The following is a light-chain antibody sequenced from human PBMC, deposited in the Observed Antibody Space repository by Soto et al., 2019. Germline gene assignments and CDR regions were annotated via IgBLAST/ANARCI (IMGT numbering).Light chain of an antibody. CDR1: SSDVGGYNY. Sequence: QSVLTQPAPVSGSPGQSITISCTGTSSDVGGYNYVSWYQQHPGKAPKLMIYDVSNRPSGVSNRFSGSKSGNTASLTISGLQAEDEADYYCSSYTSSSTLYVFGTGTKVT. J-gene: IGLJ1*01. V-gene: IGLV2-14*01. CDR2: DVS. CDR3: SSYTSSSTLYV.